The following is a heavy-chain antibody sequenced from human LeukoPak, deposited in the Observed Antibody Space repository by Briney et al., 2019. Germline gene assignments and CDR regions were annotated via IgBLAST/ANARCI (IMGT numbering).Heavy chain of an antibody. CDR3: AKDRWYDGESGYFDH. Sequence: PGGSLRLSCEASGFTFKNYAMAWVRQAPGKGLEWVSGLSGSGAATFYAHSVKGRFTISRDNSNNTLYLRLNSLRAEDTAIYFCAKDRWYDGESGYFDHWGRGTLVTVSS. CDR2: LSGSGAAT. J-gene: IGHJ4*02. CDR1: GFTFKNYA. V-gene: IGHV3-23*01. D-gene: IGHD3-10*01.